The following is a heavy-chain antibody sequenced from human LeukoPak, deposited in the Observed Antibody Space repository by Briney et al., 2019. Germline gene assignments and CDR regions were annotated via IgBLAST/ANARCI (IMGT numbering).Heavy chain of an antibody. J-gene: IGHJ4*02. CDR2: ISPNSGGT. CDR1: GYTFIDYY. Sequence: ASVTVSCKASGYTFIDYYMHWVRQAPGQGLEWIGWISPNSGGTKYVQKFQGRVTMTRDTSITTVYMELSGLSFDDTAVYYCARGGGRYSVDYWGQGTLVIVS. CDR3: ARGGGRYSVDY. V-gene: IGHV1-2*02. D-gene: IGHD1-26*01.